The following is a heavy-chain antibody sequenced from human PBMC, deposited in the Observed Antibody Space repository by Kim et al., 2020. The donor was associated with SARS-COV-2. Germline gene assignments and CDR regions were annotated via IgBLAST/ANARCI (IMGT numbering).Heavy chain of an antibody. CDR3: ARETAAAGKTFDY. D-gene: IGHD6-13*01. J-gene: IGHJ4*02. V-gene: IGHV1-46*01. Sequence: AQRFPGRVTMTRDTSTSPVFMDLSNLRSDDTAVYYCARETAAAGKTFDYWGQGTLVTVSS.